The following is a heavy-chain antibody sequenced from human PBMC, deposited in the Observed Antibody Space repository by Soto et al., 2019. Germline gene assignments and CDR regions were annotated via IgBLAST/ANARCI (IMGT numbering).Heavy chain of an antibody. V-gene: IGHV3-9*01. CDR3: ANDSIGLQRYCSGGSCQYYYYYYMDV. CDR1: GVTFDDYA. J-gene: IGHJ6*03. CDR2: ISWNSGSI. Sequence: PEWSLRLSCAASGVTFDDYAMHWVRQAPGKGLEWVSGISWNSGSIGYADSVKGRFTISRDNAKNSLYLQMNSLRAEDTALYYCANDSIGLQRYCSGGSCQYYYYYYMDVWGKGTTVTVSS. D-gene: IGHD2-15*01.